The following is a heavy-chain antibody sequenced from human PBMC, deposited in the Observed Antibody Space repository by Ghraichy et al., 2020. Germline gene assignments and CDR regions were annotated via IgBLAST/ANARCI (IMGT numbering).Heavy chain of an antibody. J-gene: IGHJ6*02. CDR3: ARDTYYDFWSGYYFSGMDV. CDR2: ISSSSSTI. Sequence: GVLNISCAASGFTFSSYSMNWVRQAPGKGLEWVSYISSSSSTIYYADSVKGRFTISRDNAKNSLYLQMNSLRDEDTAVYYCARDTYYDFWSGYYFSGMDVWGQGTTVTVSS. D-gene: IGHD3-3*01. CDR1: GFTFSSYS. V-gene: IGHV3-48*02.